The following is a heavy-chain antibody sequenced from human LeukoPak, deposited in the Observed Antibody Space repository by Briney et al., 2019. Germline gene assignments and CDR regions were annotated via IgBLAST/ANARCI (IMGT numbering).Heavy chain of an antibody. CDR3: AKARNLNYYGSGIFDY. Sequence: AGGSLRLSCAASGFTFSSYAMSWVRQAPGKGLEWVSAISGSGGSTYYADSVKGRFTISRDNSKNTLYLQMNSLRAEDTAVYYCAKARNLNYYGSGIFDYWGQGTLVTVSS. D-gene: IGHD3-10*01. CDR2: ISGSGGST. CDR1: GFTFSSYA. J-gene: IGHJ4*02. V-gene: IGHV3-23*01.